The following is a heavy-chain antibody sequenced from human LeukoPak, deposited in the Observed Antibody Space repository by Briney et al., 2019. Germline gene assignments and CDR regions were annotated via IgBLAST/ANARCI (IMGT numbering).Heavy chain of an antibody. Sequence: GGSLRLSCAASGFTLSGYWMSWVRQAPGKGLEWVANIKQDGSEKYYVDSVKGRFTISRDNANNSLYLQMNSLRAEDTAVYYCARYSSGFSLEYWGQGTLGTVSA. CDR2: IKQDGSEK. CDR3: ARYSSGFSLEY. V-gene: IGHV3-7*01. J-gene: IGHJ4*02. D-gene: IGHD3-22*01. CDR1: GFTLSGYW.